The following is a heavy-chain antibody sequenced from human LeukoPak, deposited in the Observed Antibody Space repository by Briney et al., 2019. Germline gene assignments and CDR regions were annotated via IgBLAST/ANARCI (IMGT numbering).Heavy chain of an antibody. V-gene: IGHV3-30*02. CDR1: GFRFSGYG. CDR3: AKDLYFASGSHPHRLDY. Sequence: GGSLRLSCVASGFRFSGYGMHWVRQAPGKGLEWVSFIRNDGSNEFYADSVKGRLTIFRDNSKNILFLQMNSLRAEDTAVYYCAKDLYFASGSHPHRLDYWGQGTLVTVSS. CDR2: IRNDGSNE. J-gene: IGHJ4*02. D-gene: IGHD3-10*01.